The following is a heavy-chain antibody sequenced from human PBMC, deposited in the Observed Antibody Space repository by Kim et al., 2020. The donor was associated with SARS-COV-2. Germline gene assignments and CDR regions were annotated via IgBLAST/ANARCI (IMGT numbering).Heavy chain of an antibody. CDR2: IWYDGSNK. CDR3: ARDRGGIAAAGADY. Sequence: GGSLRLSCAASGFTFSSYGMHWVRQAPGKGLEWVAVIWYDGSNKYYADSVKGRFTISRDNSKNTLYLQMNSLRAEDTAVYYCARDRGGIAAAGADYWGQGTLVTVSS. D-gene: IGHD6-13*01. J-gene: IGHJ4*02. CDR1: GFTFSSYG. V-gene: IGHV3-33*01.